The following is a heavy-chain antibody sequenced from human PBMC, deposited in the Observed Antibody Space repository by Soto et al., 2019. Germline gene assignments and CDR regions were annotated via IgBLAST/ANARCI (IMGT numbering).Heavy chain of an antibody. D-gene: IGHD1-7*01. V-gene: IGHV1-24*01. J-gene: IGHJ6*02. Sequence: ASVKVSCKVSGYTLTELYMHWVRQAPGKGLEWMGGFDPEDGETIYAQKFQGRVTMTEDTSTDTAYMELSSLRSEDTAVYYCATLQLGTGTTIISYYYYYGMDVWGQGTTVTVS. CDR2: FDPEDGET. CDR1: GYTLTELY. CDR3: ATLQLGTGTTIISYYYYYGMDV.